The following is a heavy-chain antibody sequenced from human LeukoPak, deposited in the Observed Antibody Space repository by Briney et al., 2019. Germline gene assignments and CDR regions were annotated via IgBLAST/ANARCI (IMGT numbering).Heavy chain of an antibody. CDR1: GYTFTSYG. Sequence: ASVKVSCKASGYTFTSYGISWVRQAPGQGLEWMGWISAYSGNTNYAQKLQGRVTMTTDTSTSTAYMELRSLSSDDTAVYYCARDLRGHYYYYMDVWGKGTTVTVSS. CDR2: ISAYSGNT. D-gene: IGHD5-12*01. CDR3: ARDLRGHYYYYMDV. J-gene: IGHJ6*03. V-gene: IGHV1-18*01.